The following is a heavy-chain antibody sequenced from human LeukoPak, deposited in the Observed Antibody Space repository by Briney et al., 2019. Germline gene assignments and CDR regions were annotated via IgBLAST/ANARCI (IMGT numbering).Heavy chain of an antibody. CDR1: GYTFTSYD. V-gene: IGHV1-8*02. Sequence: ASVKVSCKASGYTFTSYDINWVRQATGQGLEWMGWMNPNSGNTGYAQKVQGRVTITRNTSISTAYMELSSLRSEDTAVYYCAREGSTVTTKPQGGSYYYYYYMDVWGKGTTVTVSS. D-gene: IGHD4-11*01. CDR3: AREGSTVTTKPQGGSYYYYYYMDV. CDR2: MNPNSGNT. J-gene: IGHJ6*03.